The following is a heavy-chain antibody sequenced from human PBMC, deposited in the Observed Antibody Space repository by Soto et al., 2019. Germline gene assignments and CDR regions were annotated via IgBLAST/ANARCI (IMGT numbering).Heavy chain of an antibody. D-gene: IGHD2-15*01. Sequence: QLQLQESGPGLVKPSETLSLTCTVSGDSISSSLYYWAWIRQPPGKGLDWIGSVYYRGSTKFNPSLQSRVTISVDTSKNQFSLKLSSVTAADTAIYYCARQWCRGGSCSAFDIWGQGTVVTVSS. CDR3: ARQWCRGGSCSAFDI. V-gene: IGHV4-39*01. J-gene: IGHJ3*02. CDR2: VYYRGST. CDR1: GDSISSSLYY.